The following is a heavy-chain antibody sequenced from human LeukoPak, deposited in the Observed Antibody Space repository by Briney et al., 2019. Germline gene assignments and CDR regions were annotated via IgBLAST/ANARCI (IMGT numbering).Heavy chain of an antibody. CDR1: GGSISSSTYY. CDR3: ARFGWVVPAAMFAFDY. J-gene: IGHJ4*02. V-gene: IGHV4-61*05. CDR2: IYYSGST. Sequence: PSETLSLTCTVSGGSISSSTYYWGWIRQPPGKGLEWIGYIYYSGSTNYNPSLKSRVTISVDTSKNQFSLKLSSVTAADTAVYYCARFGWVVPAAMFAFDYWGQGTLVTVSS. D-gene: IGHD2-2*01.